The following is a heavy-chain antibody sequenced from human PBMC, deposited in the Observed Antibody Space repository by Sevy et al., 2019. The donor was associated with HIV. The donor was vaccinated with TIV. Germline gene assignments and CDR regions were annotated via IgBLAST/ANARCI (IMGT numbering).Heavy chain of an antibody. CDR1: GFSFNTYS. CDR3: ARDQKWKYSAYDEAGYYGMDV. Sequence: GGSLRLSCTASGFSFNTYSMNWVRQGPGKGLEWVSSISSSGNYIYYADSVKGRITISRDNAKNSLYLQMNSLRAEDTAVYYCARDQKWKYSAYDEAGYYGMDVWGQGTTVTVSS. D-gene: IGHD5-12*01. CDR2: ISSSGNYI. V-gene: IGHV3-21*01. J-gene: IGHJ6*02.